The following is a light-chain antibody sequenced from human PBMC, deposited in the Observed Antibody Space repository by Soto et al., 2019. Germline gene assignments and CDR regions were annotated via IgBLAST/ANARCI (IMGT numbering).Light chain of an antibody. CDR1: QGISIY. V-gene: IGKV1-27*01. CDR2: DAS. J-gene: IGKJ4*01. CDR3: QKYNGAPLT. Sequence: DIQMTQSPSSLSASVGDRVTIACRASQGISIYLAWYQQKPGKVPQLLIYDASTLQSEVPSRFSGSGSGTDFTLTISGLQPEDVATYYCQKYNGAPLTFGGGTKVEIK.